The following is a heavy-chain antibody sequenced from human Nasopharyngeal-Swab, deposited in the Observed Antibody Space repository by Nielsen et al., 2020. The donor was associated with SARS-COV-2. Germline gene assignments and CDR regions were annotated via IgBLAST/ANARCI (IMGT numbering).Heavy chain of an antibody. V-gene: IGHV3-15*01. CDR3: AKDPYQPYYMDV. CDR2: IKSKTDGGTT. Sequence: VRQAPGKGLEWVGRIKSKTDGGTTDYAAPVKGRFTISRDDSKNTLYLQMNSLRAEDTAVYYCAKDPYQPYYMDVWGKGTTVTVSS. D-gene: IGHD2-2*01. J-gene: IGHJ6*03.